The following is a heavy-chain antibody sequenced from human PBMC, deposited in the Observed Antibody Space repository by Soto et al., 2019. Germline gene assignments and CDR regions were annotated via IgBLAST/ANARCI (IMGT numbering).Heavy chain of an antibody. Sequence: AASVKVSCKTSGYTFTAYYMHWLRQAPGHGLEWLGWTSPRTGGAKYSHKFQGRVSMTRNTSITTAYMELTGLSTDDTAAYYCARSSGSYSKWFDSWGQGTLVTVSS. CDR2: TSPRTGGA. D-gene: IGHD3-10*01. V-gene: IGHV1-2*02. J-gene: IGHJ5*01. CDR1: GYTFTAYY. CDR3: ARSSGSYSKWFDS.